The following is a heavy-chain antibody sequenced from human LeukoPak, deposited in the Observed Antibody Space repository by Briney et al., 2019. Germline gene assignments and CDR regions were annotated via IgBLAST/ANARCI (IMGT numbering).Heavy chain of an antibody. V-gene: IGHV4-34*01. J-gene: IGHJ4*02. CDR3: ASTLGY. CDR2: INHSGST. CDR1: GGSFSGYY. D-gene: IGHD2-15*01. Sequence: SETLSLTCAVYGGSFSGYYWSWIRRPPGKGLEWIGEINHSGSTNYNPSLKSRVTISVDTSKNQFSLKLSSVTAADTAVYYCASTLGYWGQGTLVTVSS.